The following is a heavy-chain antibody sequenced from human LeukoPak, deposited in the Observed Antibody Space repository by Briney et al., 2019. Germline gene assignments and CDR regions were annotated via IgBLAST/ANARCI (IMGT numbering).Heavy chain of an antibody. V-gene: IGHV5-51*01. D-gene: IGHD2-15*01. CDR3: ARVGYCSGGSCQMSPYIVGATASYFFDY. J-gene: IGHJ4*02. Sequence: GESLKISCKASGYKFTNYWIGWVRQMPGKGLEWMGIIDPDDSQSAYSPSFQGQVTISVDRSISTAYLQWSSLKASDTAMYYCARVGYCSGGSCQMSPYIVGATASYFFDYWGQGTLVTVSS. CDR1: GYKFTNYW. CDR2: IDPDDSQS.